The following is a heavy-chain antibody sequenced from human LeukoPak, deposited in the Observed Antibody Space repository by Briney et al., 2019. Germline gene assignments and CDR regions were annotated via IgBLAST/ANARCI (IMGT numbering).Heavy chain of an antibody. CDR2: IYPGDSGT. V-gene: IGHV5-51*01. J-gene: IGHJ4*02. Sequence: GESLKISCQGSGYSFTNYWIGWVRQMPGKGLEWMGIIYPGDSGTRYSPSFQGQVTMSADTSTKRAYLQWSSLKASDTATYYCARGGSSPFYFGGQVFWGQGTVVTVSS. D-gene: IGHD3-10*01. CDR1: GYSFTNYW. CDR3: ARGGSSPFYFGGQVF.